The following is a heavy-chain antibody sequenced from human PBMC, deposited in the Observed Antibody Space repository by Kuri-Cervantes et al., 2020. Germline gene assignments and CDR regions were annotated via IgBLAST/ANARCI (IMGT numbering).Heavy chain of an antibody. Sequence: SLKISCAASGFTFDDYAMHWVRQAPGKGLEWVSGISWNSGSIGYADSVKGRFTISRDNAENSLYLQMNSLRAEDTAVYYCARGMGAPDEYYFDYWGQGTLVTVSS. CDR1: GFTFDDYA. D-gene: IGHD1-26*01. CDR2: ISWNSGSI. V-gene: IGHV3-9*01. CDR3: ARGMGAPDEYYFDY. J-gene: IGHJ4*02.